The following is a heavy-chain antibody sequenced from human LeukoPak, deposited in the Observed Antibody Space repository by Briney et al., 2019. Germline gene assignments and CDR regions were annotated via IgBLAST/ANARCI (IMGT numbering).Heavy chain of an antibody. CDR2: IYYSGST. D-gene: IGHD2-15*01. CDR3: ASRIVGFLPPHKDPFDP. Sequence: PSETLSLTCTVSGGSISSSSYYWGWIRQPPGKGLEWIGSIYYSGSTYYNPSLKSRVTISVDTSKNQFSLKLSSVTAADTAVYYCASRIVGFLPPHKDPFDPWGQGTLVTVSS. J-gene: IGHJ5*02. V-gene: IGHV4-39*07. CDR1: GGSISSSSYY.